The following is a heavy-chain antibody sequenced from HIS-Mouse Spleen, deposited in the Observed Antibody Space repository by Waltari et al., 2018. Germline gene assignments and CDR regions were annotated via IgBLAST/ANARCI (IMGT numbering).Heavy chain of an antibody. CDR2: INSDGSST. V-gene: IGHV3-74*01. CDR1: GCIFSSYW. D-gene: IGHD1-1*01. CDR3: ARDLELDAFDI. J-gene: IGHJ3*02. Sequence: EVQLVESGGGLVQPGGSLRLSCAASGCIFSSYWRHWVRQAPGKGLVWVSRINSDGSSTSYADSVKGRFTISRDNAKNTLYLQMNSLRAEDTAVYYCARDLELDAFDIWGQGTMVTVSS.